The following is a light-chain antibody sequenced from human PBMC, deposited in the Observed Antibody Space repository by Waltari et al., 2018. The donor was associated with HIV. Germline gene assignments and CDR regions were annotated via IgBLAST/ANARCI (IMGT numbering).Light chain of an antibody. Sequence: IQLTQSPSSLSAHVGDRVTITCRASHNISYFLNCYQQKPATAPKLLVFGTSSLQTGVPSRFRGSASGTEVSLTSNSLHPEDFATYYRQQRFSGCTLGPGTNVD. CDR2: GTS. CDR1: HNISYF. V-gene: IGKV1-39*01. J-gene: IGKJ3*01. CDR3: QQRFSGCT.